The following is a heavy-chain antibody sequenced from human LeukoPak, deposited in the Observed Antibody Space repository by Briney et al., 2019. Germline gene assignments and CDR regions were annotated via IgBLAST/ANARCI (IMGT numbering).Heavy chain of an antibody. CDR3: ARAYCSSTSCYYRYWFDP. CDR2: MNPNSGNT. J-gene: IGHJ5*02. V-gene: IGHV1-8*01. CDR1: GYTFTSYD. D-gene: IGHD2-2*01. Sequence: ASVKVSCKASGYTFTSYDINWVRQATGQGLEWMGWMNPNSGNTGYAQKFQGRVTMTRNTSISTAYMELSSLRSEDTAVYYCARAYCSSTSCYYRYWFDPWGQGTLVTVSS.